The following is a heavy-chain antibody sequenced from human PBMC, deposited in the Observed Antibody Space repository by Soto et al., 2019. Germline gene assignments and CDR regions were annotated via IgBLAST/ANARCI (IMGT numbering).Heavy chain of an antibody. CDR3: VKDVSINWYSGHFRH. Sequence: LRLSCAASGFTFDDYAMHWVRQVPVKGLEWVSGINWNSGSIGYGDSVKGRFAISRDNAKNSLHLQMNSLSAEDTAFYYCVKDVSINWYSGHFRHWGQGTLVTVSS. CDR2: INWNSGSI. J-gene: IGHJ1*01. V-gene: IGHV3-9*01. CDR1: GFTFDDYA. D-gene: IGHD6-13*01.